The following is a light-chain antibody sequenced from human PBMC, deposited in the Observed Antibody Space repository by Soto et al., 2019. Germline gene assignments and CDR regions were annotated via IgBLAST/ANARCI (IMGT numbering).Light chain of an antibody. CDR3: QXXNGAPWT. CDR1: QGISTY. Sequence: DIQMTQSPSSLSASVGDRVTITCRASQGISTYLVWYQQKPGTVPKLLIFAASTLQSGVPSRFSGSGSGTDFTLTISSLXPEXVATYXXQXXNGAPWTXXQGTKVEIK. CDR2: AAS. V-gene: IGKV1-27*01. J-gene: IGKJ1*01.